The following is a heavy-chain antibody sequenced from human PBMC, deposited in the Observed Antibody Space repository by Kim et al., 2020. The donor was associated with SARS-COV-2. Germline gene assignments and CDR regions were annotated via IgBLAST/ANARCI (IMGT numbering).Heavy chain of an antibody. Sequence: ESVKRRFTVSRDNSKVTLDLQMNSLRAEDTAVYYCAREPGTAMVTLGMDIWGQGTTVTVSS. J-gene: IGHJ6*02. CDR3: AREPGTAMVTLGMDI. D-gene: IGHD5-18*01. V-gene: IGHV3-30*01.